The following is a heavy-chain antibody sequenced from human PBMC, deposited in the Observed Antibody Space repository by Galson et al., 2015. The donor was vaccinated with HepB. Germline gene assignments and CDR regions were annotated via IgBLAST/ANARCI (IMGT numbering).Heavy chain of an antibody. D-gene: IGHD2-2*01. J-gene: IGHJ5*02. CDR3: ATDLSTSWNWFDP. V-gene: IGHV1-24*01. Sequence: SCKVSGYTLTELSMHWVRQAPGKGLEWMGGFDPEDGETIYAQKFQGRVTMTEDTSTDTAYMELSSLRSEDTAVYYCATDLSTSWNWFDPWGQGTLVTVSS. CDR1: GYTLTELS. CDR2: FDPEDGET.